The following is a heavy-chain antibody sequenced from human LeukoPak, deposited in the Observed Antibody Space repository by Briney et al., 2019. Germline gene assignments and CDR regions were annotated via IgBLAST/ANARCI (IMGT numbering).Heavy chain of an antibody. CDR3: AGVAAAEVNYYYYYGMDV. V-gene: IGHV1-69*06. J-gene: IGHJ6*04. CDR1: GGTFSSYA. Sequence: SVKVSCKASGGTFSSYAISWVRQAPGQGLEWMGGIIPIFGTANYAQKFQGRVTITADKSTSTAYMELSSLRSGDTAVYYCAGVAAAEVNYYYYYGMDVWGKGTTVTVSS. D-gene: IGHD6-13*01. CDR2: IIPIFGTA.